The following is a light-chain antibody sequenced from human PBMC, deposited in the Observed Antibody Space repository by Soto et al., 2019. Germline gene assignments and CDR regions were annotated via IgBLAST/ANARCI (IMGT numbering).Light chain of an antibody. Sequence: DIQMTQSPSTLSGSVGDRATITCRASQTISSWLAWYQQKPGKAPRLLIYKASTLKSGVPSRFSGSGSGTDFTLTISSLQPEDFATYYCQQSYSTPRTFGQGTRLEIK. J-gene: IGKJ5*01. CDR2: KAS. CDR1: QTISSW. CDR3: QQSYSTPRT. V-gene: IGKV1-5*03.